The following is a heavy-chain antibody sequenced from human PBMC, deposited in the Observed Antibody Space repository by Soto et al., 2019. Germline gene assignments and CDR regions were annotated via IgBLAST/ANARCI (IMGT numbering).Heavy chain of an antibody. CDR3: VRQGIGNLHGLVDV. CDR1: GGSIDGYN. Sequence: QVQLQESGPGLVKPSETLSLTCTVSGGSIDGYNCAWIRQPPGKSLEWVGYFYYKGGSRHNPSLESRVTRSMDTSKSQFSLQLRSVTAADTAVYYCVRQGIGNLHGLVDVWGRGTKVTVSS. V-gene: IGHV4-59*08. J-gene: IGHJ6*02. CDR2: FYYKGGS. D-gene: IGHD3-10*01.